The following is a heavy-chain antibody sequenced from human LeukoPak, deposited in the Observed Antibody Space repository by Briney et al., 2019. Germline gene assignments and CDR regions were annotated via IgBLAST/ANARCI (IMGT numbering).Heavy chain of an antibody. V-gene: IGHV3-23*01. CDR1: GFTFSSYA. CDR2: ISGSGGST. D-gene: IGHD4-23*01. CDR3: AKAHTVVTPIEYFQH. Sequence: PGGSLRLSCAASGFTFSSYAMSWVRQAPGKGLEWVSAISGSGGSTHYADSVKGRFTISRDNSKNTLYLQMNSLRAEDTAVYYCAKAHTVVTPIEYFQHWGQGTLVTVSS. J-gene: IGHJ1*01.